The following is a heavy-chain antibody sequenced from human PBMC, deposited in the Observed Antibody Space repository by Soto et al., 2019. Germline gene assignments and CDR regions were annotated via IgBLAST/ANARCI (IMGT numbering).Heavy chain of an antibody. CDR1: GYTFTNYS. CDR2: INAGNGNT. J-gene: IGHJ4*02. Sequence: ASVKVSCKASGYTFTNYSIHWVRQAPGQRLEWMGWINAGNGNTKYSQKFQGRVTITRDTSASTAYMELSSLRSEDTAVYYCARGERYYYDTSGYFGFDYWGQGTLVTVSS. V-gene: IGHV1-3*01. CDR3: ARGERYYYDTSGYFGFDY. D-gene: IGHD3-22*01.